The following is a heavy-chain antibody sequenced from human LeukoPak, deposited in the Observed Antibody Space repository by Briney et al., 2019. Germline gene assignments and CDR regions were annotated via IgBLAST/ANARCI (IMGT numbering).Heavy chain of an antibody. CDR3: ARERRGYCSSTSCYRNDYYYYYGMDV. J-gene: IGHJ6*02. V-gene: IGHV4-34*01. Sequence: PSETLSLTCAVYGGSFSGYYWSWIRQPPGKGLEWIGEINHSGSTNYNPSLKSRVTISVDTSKNQFSLKLSSVTAADTAVYYCARERRGYCSSTSCYRNDYYYYYGMDVWGQGTTVTVSS. CDR1: GGSFSGYY. CDR2: INHSGST. D-gene: IGHD2-2*02.